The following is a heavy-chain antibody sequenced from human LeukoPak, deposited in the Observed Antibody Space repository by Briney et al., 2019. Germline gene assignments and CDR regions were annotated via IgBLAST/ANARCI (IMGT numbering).Heavy chain of an antibody. D-gene: IGHD1-26*01. CDR3: AREAGSSGRYYFYYYMDV. CDR1: GFTFSSYG. V-gene: IGHV3-23*01. Sequence: GGSLRLSCAASGFTFSSYGMSWVRQAPGKGLEWVAAISGSGGSTYYADSVKGRFTVSRDNAKNSLYLQMNSLRAEDTAVYYCAREAGSSGRYYFYYYMDVWGKGTTVTVSS. J-gene: IGHJ6*03. CDR2: ISGSGGST.